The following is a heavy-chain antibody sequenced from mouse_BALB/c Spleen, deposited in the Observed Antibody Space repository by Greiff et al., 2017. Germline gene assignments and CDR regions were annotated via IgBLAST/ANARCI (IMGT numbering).Heavy chain of an antibody. CDR2: ISIGVSYT. CDR3: ERPPIPTATQGFDY. D-gene: IGHD1-2*01. V-gene: IGHV5-9-3*01. Sequence: EVKLVESGGGLVKPGGSLKLSCAASGFTFSSYAMSWVRQTPDKRLEWVATISIGVSYTYYPDSVKGRFTISRDNAKNTPYLQMSSLRSEDTAMYYCERPPIPTATQGFDYWGQGTTLTVSA. J-gene: IGHJ2*01. CDR1: GFTFSSYA.